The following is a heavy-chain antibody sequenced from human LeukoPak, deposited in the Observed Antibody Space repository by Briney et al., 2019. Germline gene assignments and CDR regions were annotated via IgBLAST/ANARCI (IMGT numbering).Heavy chain of an antibody. Sequence: GESLKISCKGSGYTFTSYWLGWWRQMPGKGLVWMGIIYPGDSDTRYNPSFQGQVTISADKSISPAFLQWSSLKASDTAMYYCARSRDYGTDYYFDYWGQGTLVTVSS. D-gene: IGHD4-17*01. V-gene: IGHV5-51*01. J-gene: IGHJ4*02. CDR3: ARSRDYGTDYYFDY. CDR2: IYPGDSDT. CDR1: GYTFTSYW.